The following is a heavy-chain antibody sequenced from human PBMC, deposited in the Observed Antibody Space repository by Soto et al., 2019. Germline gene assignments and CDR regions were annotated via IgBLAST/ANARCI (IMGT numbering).Heavy chain of an antibody. CDR3: ARYRISGSWSKFDY. V-gene: IGHV4-31*03. CDR2: IYYNGST. CDR1: GLTISSASYY. D-gene: IGHD6-13*01. J-gene: IGHJ4*02. Sequence: SETLSLTCSVSGLTISSASYYWSWIRQHPGKGLEWVGNIYYNGSTYYSPSLKSRVTVWFDTSKNQFSLRLISVTAADTAVYYCARYRISGSWSKFDYWGQGTRVTVSS.